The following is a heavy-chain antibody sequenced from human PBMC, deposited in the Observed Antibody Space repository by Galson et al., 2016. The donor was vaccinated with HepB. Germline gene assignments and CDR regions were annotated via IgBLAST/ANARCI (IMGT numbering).Heavy chain of an antibody. J-gene: IGHJ4*02. Sequence: TLSLTCTVSGDSISSGAYYWTWMRQHPTKGLEWIGYIFYSGSTYYNPSLKSRVTISVDMSKNQFYLNLTSVTAADTAVYYCARDGFCSGGSCFAGGFDFWGQGTLVTVSS. D-gene: IGHD2-15*01. V-gene: IGHV4-31*03. CDR3: ARDGFCSGGSCFAGGFDF. CDR1: GDSISSGAYY. CDR2: IFYSGST.